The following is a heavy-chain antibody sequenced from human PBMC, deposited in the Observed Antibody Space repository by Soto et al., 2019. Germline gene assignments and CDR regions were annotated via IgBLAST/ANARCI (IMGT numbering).Heavy chain of an antibody. CDR3: ANGWFGELTPYYYMDV. D-gene: IGHD3-10*01. V-gene: IGHV3-23*01. CDR2: ISDSGGST. J-gene: IGHJ6*03. CDR1: GFTFSNYA. Sequence: EVQLLESGGGLVQPGGSLRVSCEASGFTFSNYAMTWVRQAPGRGLEWVSTISDSGGSTHYADSVKGRFTISGDNSKNTLYLQMNSLRAEDTAVYYCANGWFGELTPYYYMDVWGKGTTVTVSS.